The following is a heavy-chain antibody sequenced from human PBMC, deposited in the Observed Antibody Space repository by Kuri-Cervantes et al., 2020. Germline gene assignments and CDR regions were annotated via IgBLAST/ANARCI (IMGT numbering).Heavy chain of an antibody. Sequence: SETLSLTCAVSGYSISSGYYWGWIRQPPGKGLEWIGSIYHSGSTYYNPSLKSRVTISVDKSKNQFSLKLSSVTAADTAVYYCASLAVADPFDYWGQGTLVTVSS. J-gene: IGHJ4*02. CDR1: GYSISSGYY. CDR3: ASLAVADPFDY. D-gene: IGHD6-19*01. CDR2: IYHSGST. V-gene: IGHV4-38-2*01.